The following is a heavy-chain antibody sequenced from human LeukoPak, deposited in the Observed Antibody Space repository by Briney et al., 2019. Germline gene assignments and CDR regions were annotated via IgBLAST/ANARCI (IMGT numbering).Heavy chain of an antibody. CDR2: IYHSGST. CDR1: GYSIGSGYY. Sequence: PSETLSLTCAVSGYSIGSGYYWGWIRQPPGKGLEWVGSIYHSGSTYHNPSLKSRVTMPLDTSKHQFSLKLSSVTAADTAVYYCARHRLYDSTGYYYDFDYWGQGTLVTVSS. J-gene: IGHJ4*02. V-gene: IGHV4-38-2*01. CDR3: ARHRLYDSTGYYYDFDY. D-gene: IGHD3-22*01.